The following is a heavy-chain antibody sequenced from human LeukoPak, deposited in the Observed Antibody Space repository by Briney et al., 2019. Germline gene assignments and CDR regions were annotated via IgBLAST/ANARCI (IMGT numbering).Heavy chain of an antibody. CDR3: AREIAAAGKAFDP. Sequence: SQTLSLTCTVSGVSISSGGYYWSWIRQHPGKGLEWIGYIYYSGSTYYNPSLKSRVTISVDTSKNQLSLKLRSVTAADTAVYYCAREIAAAGKAFDPWGQGTLVTVSS. CDR2: IYYSGST. J-gene: IGHJ5*02. CDR1: GVSISSGGYY. D-gene: IGHD6-13*01. V-gene: IGHV4-31*03.